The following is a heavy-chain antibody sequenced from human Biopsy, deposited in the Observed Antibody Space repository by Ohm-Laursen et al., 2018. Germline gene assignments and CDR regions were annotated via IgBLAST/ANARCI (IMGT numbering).Heavy chain of an antibody. CDR1: GVSISSSASY. CDR2: IYYTGNT. CDR3: AKQGIRGYYEY. D-gene: IGHD3-22*01. V-gene: IGHV4-39*01. J-gene: IGHJ4*02. Sequence: SETLSLTWAVSGVSISSSASYWGWFRQSPGMGLVWIGNIYYTGNTYYNPSLDSRLTISEDTSKNHFSLKLSSVTAADTAVYYCAKQGIRGYYEYWGQGSLVTVSS.